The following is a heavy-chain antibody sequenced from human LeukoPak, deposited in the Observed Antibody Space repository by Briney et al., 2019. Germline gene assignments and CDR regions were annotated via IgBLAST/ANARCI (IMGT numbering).Heavy chain of an antibody. CDR3: ARDDHTVVTIYGMDV. D-gene: IGHD4-23*01. CDR2: IIPILGIA. V-gene: IGHV1-69*04. CDR1: GGTFSSYA. Sequence: SVKVSCKASGGTFSSYAISWVRQAPGQGLEWMGRIIPILGIANYAQKFQGRVTITADKSTSTAYMELSSLRSEDTAVYYCARDDHTVVTIYGMDVWGQGTTVTVSS. J-gene: IGHJ6*02.